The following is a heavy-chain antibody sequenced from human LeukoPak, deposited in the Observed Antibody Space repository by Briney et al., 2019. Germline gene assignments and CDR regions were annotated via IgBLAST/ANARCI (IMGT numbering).Heavy chain of an antibody. Sequence: GGSLRLSCAASGHTFSSYAISWVRQAPGKGLEWVSAISGSAGGTYYAHSVKGRFTISRDNSKNTLYLQMNSLRAEDTAVYYCAKMAATGNGYWGQGTLVTVSS. J-gene: IGHJ4*02. CDR1: GHTFSSYA. CDR2: ISGSAGGT. D-gene: IGHD6-13*01. V-gene: IGHV3-23*01. CDR3: AKMAATGNGY.